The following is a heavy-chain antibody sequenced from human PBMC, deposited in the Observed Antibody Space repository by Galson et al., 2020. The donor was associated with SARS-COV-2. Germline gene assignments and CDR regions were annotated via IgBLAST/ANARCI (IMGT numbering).Heavy chain of an antibody. D-gene: IGHD1-1*01. Sequence: GVSLKISCAASGFDFSSAWMNWFRQAPGTGLQWVGRIKSKKDGEITVYHGAVKGRFSISRDDSKDTLYLQMNSLKDEDTAIYYCTTGFHTTWHDRQWGQGTLVTVSS. V-gene: IGHV3-15*07. J-gene: IGHJ4*02. CDR2: IKSKKDGEIT. CDR1: GFDFSSAW. CDR3: TTGFHTTWHDRQ.